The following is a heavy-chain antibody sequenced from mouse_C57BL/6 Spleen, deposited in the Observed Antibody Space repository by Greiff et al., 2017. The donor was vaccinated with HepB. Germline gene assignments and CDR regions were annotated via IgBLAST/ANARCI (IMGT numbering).Heavy chain of an antibody. CDR2: IYPGSGNT. D-gene: IGHD2-5*01. CDR3: AREDYSNSYAMDY. Sequence: QVQLKESGAELVRPGASVKLSCKASGYTFTDYYINWVKQRPGQGLEWIARIYPGSGNTYYNEKFKGKATLTAEKSSSTAYMQLSSLTSEDSAVYFCAREDYSNSYAMDYWGQGTSVTVSS. J-gene: IGHJ4*01. V-gene: IGHV1-76*01. CDR1: GYTFTDYY.